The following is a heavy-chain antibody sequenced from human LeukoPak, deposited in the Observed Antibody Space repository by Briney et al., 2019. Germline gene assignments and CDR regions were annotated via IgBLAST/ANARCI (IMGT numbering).Heavy chain of an antibody. D-gene: IGHD5-18*01. CDR1: GYTFTGYY. CDR3: ARGRGYTYYYYYYMDV. J-gene: IGHJ6*03. V-gene: IGHV1-2*02. Sequence: ASVKVSCKASGYTFTGYYMHWVRQAPGQGLEWMGWINPNSGDTNYAQKLQGRVTMTTDTSTSTAYMELRSLRSDDTAVYYCARGRGYTYYYYYYMDVWGKGTTVTVSS. CDR2: INPNSGDT.